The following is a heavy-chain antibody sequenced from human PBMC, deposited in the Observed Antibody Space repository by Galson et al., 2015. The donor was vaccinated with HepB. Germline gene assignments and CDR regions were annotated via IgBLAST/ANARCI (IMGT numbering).Heavy chain of an antibody. J-gene: IGHJ6*02. Sequence: SVKVSCKASGYTFTGYYMHWVRQAPGQGLEWMGWINPNSGGTNYAQKFQGWVTMTRDTSISTAYMELSRLRSDDTAVYYCARAGIVVVPAATNTKPSAYYGMDVWGQGTTVTVSS. CDR3: ARAGIVVVPAATNTKPSAYYGMDV. D-gene: IGHD2-2*01. CDR2: INPNSGGT. V-gene: IGHV1-2*04. CDR1: GYTFTGYY.